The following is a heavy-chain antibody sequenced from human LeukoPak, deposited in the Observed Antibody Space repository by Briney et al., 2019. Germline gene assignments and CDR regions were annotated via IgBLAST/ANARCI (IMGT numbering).Heavy chain of an antibody. CDR1: GYTFTSYD. CDR3: ARGSSRIAVAGTRPYYYMDV. J-gene: IGHJ6*03. CDR2: MNPNSGNT. D-gene: IGHD6-19*01. Sequence: ASVKVSCKASGYTFTSYDINWVRQATGQGLEWMGWMNPNSGNTGYAQKFQGRVTMTRNTSISTAYMELSSLRSEDTAVYYCARGSSRIAVAGTRPYYYMDVWGKGTTVTVSS. V-gene: IGHV1-8*01.